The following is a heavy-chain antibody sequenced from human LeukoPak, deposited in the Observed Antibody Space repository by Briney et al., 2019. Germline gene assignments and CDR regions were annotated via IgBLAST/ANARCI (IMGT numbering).Heavy chain of an antibody. D-gene: IGHD7-27*01. CDR2: IYYSGST. V-gene: IGHV4-59*04. J-gene: IGHJ5*02. Sequence: SSETLSLTCTVSGGSISSYYWSWIRQPPGKGLEWIGTIYYSGSTYYNPSLKSRATMSVDTSKNQFSLKLSSVTAADTAVYYCASLLNGGVSHWFDPWGQETLVTVSS. CDR1: GGSISSYY. CDR3: ASLLNGGVSHWFDP.